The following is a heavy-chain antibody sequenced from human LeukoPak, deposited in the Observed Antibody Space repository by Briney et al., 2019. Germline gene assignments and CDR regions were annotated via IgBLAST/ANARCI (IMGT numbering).Heavy chain of an antibody. CDR2: ISGHNDNA. CDR3: VRDGNDVMDY. Sequence: ASVKVSCKASGYTFTNYGISWVRQAPGQGLKWVGWISGHNDNAHYAQKLQGRVTMTRETSTSTVYMELRSLISDDTAIYYCVRDGNDVMDYWGQGTLVTVSS. CDR1: GYTFTNYG. V-gene: IGHV1-18*01. D-gene: IGHD1-1*01. J-gene: IGHJ4*02.